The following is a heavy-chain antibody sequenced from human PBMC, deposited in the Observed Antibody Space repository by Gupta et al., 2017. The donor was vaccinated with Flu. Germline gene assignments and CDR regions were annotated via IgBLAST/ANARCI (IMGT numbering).Heavy chain of an antibody. Sequence: ASGFTFSGSAMHWVRQASGNGLEWVGRIRSKANSYATAYASSVKGRFTISRDDSKNTAYLQMNSLKSGDTAGYYCTNSEGHGMAVWGQGTTVTVAS. D-gene: IGHD2-21*01. CDR1: GFTFSGSA. CDR3: TNSEGHGMAV. V-gene: IGHV3-73*01. J-gene: IGHJ6*02. CDR2: IRSKANSYAT.